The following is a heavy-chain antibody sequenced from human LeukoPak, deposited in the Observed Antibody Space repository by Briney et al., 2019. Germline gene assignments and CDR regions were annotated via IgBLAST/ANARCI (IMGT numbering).Heavy chain of an antibody. CDR2: IWYDGSNK. V-gene: IGHV3-33*03. J-gene: IGHJ4*02. CDR3: AKDGSSYDYVWGSYRPIDY. Sequence: GGSLRLSCAASGFTFSSYGMHWVRQAPGKGLEWVAVIWYDGSNKYYADSVKGRFTISRDNSKNTLYLQMNSPRAEDTAVYYCAKDGSSYDYVWGSYRPIDYWGQGTLVTVSS. D-gene: IGHD3-16*02. CDR1: GFTFSSYG.